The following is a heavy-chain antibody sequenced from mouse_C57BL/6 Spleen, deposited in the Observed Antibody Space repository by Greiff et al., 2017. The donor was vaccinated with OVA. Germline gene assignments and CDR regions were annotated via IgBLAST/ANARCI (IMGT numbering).Heavy chain of an antibody. V-gene: IGHV7-3*01. CDR3: ARSGGAMDY. J-gene: IGHJ4*01. CDR1: GFTFPAYF. CDR2: IRNKANGYTT. Sequence: DVMLVASGGGLVQPGGSLSLSCAASGFTFPAYFMSCFRPPPGQSLAWLGFIRNKANGYTTEYSASVKGRFTISRDNSQSILYLQMNALRAEDSATYYCARSGGAMDYWGQGTSVTVSS. D-gene: IGHD4-1*01.